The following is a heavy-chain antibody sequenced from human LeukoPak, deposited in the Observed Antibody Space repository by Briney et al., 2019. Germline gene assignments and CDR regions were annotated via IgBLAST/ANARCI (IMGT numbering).Heavy chain of an antibody. J-gene: IGHJ4*02. V-gene: IGHV1-24*01. D-gene: IGHD3-16*02. Sequence: ASVKVSCKVSGYTLTELSMHWVRQAPGKGLEWMGGFDPEDGETTYAQKFQGRVTMTEDTSTDTAYMELSSLRSEDTAVYYCATERITFGGVIAVFDYWGQGTLVTVSS. CDR3: ATERITFGGVIAVFDY. CDR2: FDPEDGET. CDR1: GYTLTELS.